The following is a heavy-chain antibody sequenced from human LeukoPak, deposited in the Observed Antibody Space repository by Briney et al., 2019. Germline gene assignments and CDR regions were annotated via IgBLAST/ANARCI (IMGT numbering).Heavy chain of an antibody. D-gene: IGHD3-16*01. V-gene: IGHV1-8*01. J-gene: IGHJ4*02. Sequence: ASVKVSCKASGYTFTSYDINWVRQATGQGLEWMGWMNPNSGNTGYAQKFQGRVTMTRDTSISTAYMELSRLRSDDTAVYYCARGGRRGYYFDYWGQGTLVTVSS. CDR2: MNPNSGNT. CDR3: ARGGRRGYYFDY. CDR1: GYTFTSYD.